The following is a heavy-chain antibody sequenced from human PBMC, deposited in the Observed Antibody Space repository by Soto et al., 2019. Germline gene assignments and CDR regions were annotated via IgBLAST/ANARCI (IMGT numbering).Heavy chain of an antibody. CDR1: GGTFSSYA. V-gene: IGHV1-69*01. Sequence: QVQLVQSGAEVKKPGSSVKVSCKASGGTFSSYAISWVRQAPGQGLEWMGGIIPIFGTANYAQKFQGRVTITADESTSTGLLEVSSLRTEDPGVYYCARDGYILWGQGTLVTVSS. CDR3: ARDGYIL. CDR2: IIPIFGTA. D-gene: IGHD5-12*01. J-gene: IGHJ4*02.